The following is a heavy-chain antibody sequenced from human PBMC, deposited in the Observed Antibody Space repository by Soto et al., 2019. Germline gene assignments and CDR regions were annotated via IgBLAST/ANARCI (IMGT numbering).Heavy chain of an antibody. Sequence: SETLSLTCIISGDSTSNYYWSWIRQSPGKGLEWIGYISYSGNTNYNPSLKSRVTISVDTSKDQLSLKVTSVTAADTAMYYCACLGGKRGSPIDYWGQGXQVTVSS. J-gene: IGHJ4*02. D-gene: IGHD2-15*01. CDR1: GDSTSNYY. CDR2: ISYSGNT. V-gene: IGHV4-59*01. CDR3: ACLGGKRGSPIDY.